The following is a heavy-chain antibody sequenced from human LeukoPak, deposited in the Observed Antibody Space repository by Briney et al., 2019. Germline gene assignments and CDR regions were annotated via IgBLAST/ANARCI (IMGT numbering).Heavy chain of an antibody. V-gene: IGHV3-9*01. D-gene: IGHD3-9*01. J-gene: IGHJ4*02. CDR3: AKESGRILSAPSDY. Sequence: PGGSLRLSCAASGFTVSNNYMSWVRQAPGKGLEWVSGITWNSGSIDYADSVKGRFTISRDNAKNSLYLQMNSLRAEDTALYYCAKESGRILSAPSDYWGQGTLVTVSS. CDR2: ITWNSGSI. CDR1: GFTVSNNY.